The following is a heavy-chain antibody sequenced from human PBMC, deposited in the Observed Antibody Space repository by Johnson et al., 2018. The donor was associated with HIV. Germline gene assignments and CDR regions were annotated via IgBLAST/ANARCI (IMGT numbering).Heavy chain of an antibody. CDR1: GFTVSSNY. V-gene: IGHV3-66*01. CDR3: ARDGRDGYNYRWLWGAFDI. Sequence: VQLVESGGGVVQPGRSLRLSCVASGFTVSSNYMTWVRQAPGKGLEWVSVIYSGGSTYYADSVKGRFTISRDNSKNTLYLQMNSLRAEDTSVYYCARDGRDGYNYRWLWGAFDIWGQGTMVTVS. J-gene: IGHJ3*02. D-gene: IGHD5-24*01. CDR2: IYSGGST.